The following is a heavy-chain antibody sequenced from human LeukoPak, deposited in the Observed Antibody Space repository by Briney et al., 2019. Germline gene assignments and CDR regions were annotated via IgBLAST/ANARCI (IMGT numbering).Heavy chain of an antibody. D-gene: IGHD6-13*01. Sequence: GASVKVSCKASGYTFTGYYMHWVRQAPGQGPEWMGRINPNSGGTNYAQKFQGRVTMTRDTSISTAYMELSRLRSDDTAVYYCARNVRAAAGIYYFDYWGQGTLVTVSS. CDR3: ARNVRAAAGIYYFDY. V-gene: IGHV1-2*06. CDR1: GYTFTGYY. CDR2: INPNSGGT. J-gene: IGHJ4*02.